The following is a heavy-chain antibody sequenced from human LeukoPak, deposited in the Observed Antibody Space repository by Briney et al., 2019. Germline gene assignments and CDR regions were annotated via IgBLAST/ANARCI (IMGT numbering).Heavy chain of an antibody. CDR3: AREKQQRGFDY. Sequence: AGGSLRLSCAASGFTFSSYWMHWVRQAPGKGLAWVSRINSDGNITDYADSVKGRFTISRDNAENTLYLQMNTLRADDTAVYYCAREKQQRGFDYWGQGTLVTVSS. CDR2: INSDGNIT. J-gene: IGHJ4*02. V-gene: IGHV3-74*01. CDR1: GFTFSSYW. D-gene: IGHD6-13*01.